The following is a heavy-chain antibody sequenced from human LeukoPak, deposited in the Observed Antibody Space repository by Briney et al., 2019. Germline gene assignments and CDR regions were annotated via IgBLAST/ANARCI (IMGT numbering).Heavy chain of an antibody. Sequence: SETLSLTCTVSGGSITSNSYSWGWIRQPPGKGLQWIVTLSHAGTNYYNPSLKSRVAMPVDRSKNQFSLKLTSVTATDTAVYYCARLRGGVQLWGDWGQGTLVTVSS. CDR2: LSHAGTN. CDR1: GGSITSNSYS. V-gene: IGHV4-39*01. J-gene: IGHJ4*02. CDR3: ARLRGGVQLWGD. D-gene: IGHD5-18*01.